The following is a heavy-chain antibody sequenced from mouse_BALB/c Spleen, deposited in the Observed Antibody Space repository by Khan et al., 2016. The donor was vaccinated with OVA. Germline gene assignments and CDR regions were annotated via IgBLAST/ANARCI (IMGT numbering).Heavy chain of an antibody. V-gene: IGHV9-3-1*01. Sequence: QIQLVQSGPELKKPGETVKISCKASGYTFTNYGMNWVKQAPGKGLKWMGWINTYTGEPTYADDFKGRFAFSLDTSASTAYLQINNLKNEDTATXFCESHSHWCFDAWGAGTTVTVSS. CDR3: ESHSHWCFDA. J-gene: IGHJ1*01. D-gene: IGHD3-1*01. CDR2: INTYTGEP. CDR1: GYTFTNYG.